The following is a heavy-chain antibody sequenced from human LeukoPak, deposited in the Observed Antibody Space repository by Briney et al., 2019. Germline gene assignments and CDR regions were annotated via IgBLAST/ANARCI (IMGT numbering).Heavy chain of an antibody. V-gene: IGHV3-30*03. CDR2: ISRDGKRQ. J-gene: IGHJ4*02. D-gene: IGHD2-21*02. Sequence: GGSLRLSCATSGFIFNNYDPHWVRQAPGKGLEWLATISRDGKRQFYADSVKGRFTISRDDSRNTLYLQMNSLRPEVTAVYYCARDRLNRAYCGDDCYSAAFDYWGQGTLVTVSS. CDR1: GFIFNNYD. CDR3: ARDRLNRAYCGDDCYSAAFDY.